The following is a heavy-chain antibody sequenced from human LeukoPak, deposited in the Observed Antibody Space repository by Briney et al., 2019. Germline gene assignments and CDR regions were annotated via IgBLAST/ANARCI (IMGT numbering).Heavy chain of an antibody. CDR3: ARLGDYVWGSYRE. D-gene: IGHD3-16*02. V-gene: IGHV4-39*01. CDR1: GGSISSSSYY. Sequence: SETLSLTCTVSGGSISSSSYYWGWIRQPPGKGLEWIGSIYYSGSTYYNPSLKSRVTISVDTSKNQFSLKLSSVTAADTAVYYCARLGDYVWGSYREWGQGTLVTVSS. J-gene: IGHJ4*02. CDR2: IYYSGST.